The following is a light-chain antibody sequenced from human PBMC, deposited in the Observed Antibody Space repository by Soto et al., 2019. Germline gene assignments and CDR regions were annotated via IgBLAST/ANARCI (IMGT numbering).Light chain of an antibody. Sequence: IVLTQSPGTLSLSQGERATLSCRASQSLTNSFIAWYQQKPGQAPRLLIYDTSSRATGIPDRFSGSGSGTDFTLTISSLEAEDFAVYYCQQRSNLPPITFGQGTRLEIK. CDR2: DTS. CDR3: QQRSNLPPIT. CDR1: QSLTNSF. J-gene: IGKJ5*01. V-gene: IGKV3D-20*02.